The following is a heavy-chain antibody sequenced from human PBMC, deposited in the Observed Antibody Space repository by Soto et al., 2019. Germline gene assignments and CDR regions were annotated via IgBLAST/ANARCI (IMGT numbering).Heavy chain of an antibody. CDR1: GYTFPSYG. D-gene: IGHD5-12*01. J-gene: IGHJ4*02. CDR2: ISPYDGKT. Sequence: VASVKVSCKASGYTFPSYGISWVRQAPGQGLEWMGWISPYDGKTNYARSFRGRVTMTTDTSTSTAYLDRSSLKTSDIAIYYCARLVGAYDSYFDHWGQGTRVTVSS. CDR3: ARLVGAYDSYFDH. V-gene: IGHV1-18*03.